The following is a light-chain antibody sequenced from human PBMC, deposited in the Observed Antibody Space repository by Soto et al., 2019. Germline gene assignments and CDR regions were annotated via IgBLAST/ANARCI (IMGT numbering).Light chain of an antibody. V-gene: IGKV1-33*01. CDR3: QQYDDLPRVT. CDR1: QDISNY. J-gene: IGKJ4*01. CDR2: DAS. Sequence: DIQMTQSPSSLSASVGDRVTITCQASQDISNYLNWYQQKPGKAPKLLIYDASNLGTEVPSRFSGGGSGTDFTFTISSLQPEDIATYYCQQYDDLPRVTFGGGTKVEIK.